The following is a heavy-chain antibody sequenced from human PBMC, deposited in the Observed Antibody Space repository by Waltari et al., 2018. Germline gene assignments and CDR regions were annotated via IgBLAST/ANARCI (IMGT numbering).Heavy chain of an antibody. J-gene: IGHJ4*02. V-gene: IGHV3-66*02. CDR1: GFTVSSTD. Sequence: EVQLVESGGGLVQPGGSLRLSCAASGFTVSSTDMNWVRQAPGKGLEWVSVIYSGGSTRYADSVKGRFTFSRDKLKNTLDLQMNSLRPEDTAVYYCARGQVVTLSYWGQGTLVTV. D-gene: IGHD2-21*02. CDR3: ARGQVVTLSY. CDR2: IYSGGST.